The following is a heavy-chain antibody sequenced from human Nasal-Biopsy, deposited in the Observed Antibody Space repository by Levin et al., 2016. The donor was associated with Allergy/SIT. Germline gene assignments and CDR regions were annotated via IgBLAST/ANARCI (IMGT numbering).Heavy chain of an antibody. CDR3: TRDRGNWFVT. CDR1: GYSFTSYW. D-gene: IGHD3-22*01. Sequence: KVSCKGSGYSFTSYWITWVRQMPGKGLEWMGRINPTDSETNYSPSFQGHVTVSVDKSISTAYLQWSSLKASDTAMYYCTRDRGNWFVTWGQGTLVTVSS. CDR2: INPTDSET. J-gene: IGHJ5*02. V-gene: IGHV5-10-1*01.